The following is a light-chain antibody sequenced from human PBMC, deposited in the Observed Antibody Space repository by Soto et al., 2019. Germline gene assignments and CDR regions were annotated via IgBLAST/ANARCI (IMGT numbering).Light chain of an antibody. Sequence: EIVMTQSPATLSVSPGERATVSCRASQSVSSNLAWYQQKPGQAPRLLIYGASTRATAIPARFSGSGSGTDFTLTIGSLQSEDFAVYYCQQYNNWPRTFGQGTKLEIK. CDR1: QSVSSN. J-gene: IGKJ2*01. V-gene: IGKV3-15*01. CDR2: GAS. CDR3: QQYNNWPRT.